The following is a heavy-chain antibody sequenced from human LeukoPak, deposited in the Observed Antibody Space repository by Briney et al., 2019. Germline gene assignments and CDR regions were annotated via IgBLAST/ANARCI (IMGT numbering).Heavy chain of an antibody. J-gene: IGHJ4*02. D-gene: IGHD6-13*01. CDR2: IYYSGST. CDR3: ARVGDSSSWYFSDY. V-gene: IGHV4-4*02. Sequence: SETLSLTCAVSGGSISSTNWWSWVRQVPGRGLEWIGEIYYSGSTNYNPSLKSRVTISVDTSKNQFSLKLSSVTAADTAVYYCARVGDSSSWYFSDYWGQGTLVTVSS. CDR1: GGSISSTNW.